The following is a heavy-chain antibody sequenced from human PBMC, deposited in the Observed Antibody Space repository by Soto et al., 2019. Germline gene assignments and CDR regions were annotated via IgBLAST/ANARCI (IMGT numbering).Heavy chain of an antibody. J-gene: IGHJ5*02. Sequence: EMLLVESGGGLVQPGGSLRLSCVASGFTFSGYWMSWVRQAPGRGREWWAKLNRDGSEENYVDSVKGRFTISRDNAKNSVYLQMDSLRGDDSAVYYCARDPGPRSASIRGLGWFDPWGQGTLVTVSS. CDR3: ARDPGPRSASIRGLGWFDP. D-gene: IGHD2-2*01. CDR2: LNRDGSEE. V-gene: IGHV3-7*03. CDR1: GFTFSGYW.